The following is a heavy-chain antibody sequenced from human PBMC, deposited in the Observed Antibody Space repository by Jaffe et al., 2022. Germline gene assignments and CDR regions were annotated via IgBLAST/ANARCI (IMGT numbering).Heavy chain of an antibody. CDR3: ARGPGLGVWNYDFWSGYVYYMDV. CDR1: GYTFTSYD. D-gene: IGHD3-3*01. CDR2: MNPNSGNT. Sequence: QVQLVQSGAEVKKPGASVKVSCKASGYTFTSYDINWVRQATGQGLEWMGWMNPNSGNTGYAQKFQGRVTMTRNTSISTAYMELSSLRSEDTAVYYCARGPGLGVWNYDFWSGYVYYMDVWGKGTTVTVSS. V-gene: IGHV1-8*01. J-gene: IGHJ6*03.